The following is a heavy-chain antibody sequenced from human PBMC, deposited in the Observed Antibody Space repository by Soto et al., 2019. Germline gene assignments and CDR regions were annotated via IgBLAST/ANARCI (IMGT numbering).Heavy chain of an antibody. CDR3: ARDRWYSSLDY. CDR1: GFTFSSYA. Sequence: GGSLRLSCAASGFTFSSYAMHWVRQAPGKGLEWVAVISYDGSNKYYADSVKGRFTISRDNSKNTLYLQMNSLRAEDTAVYYCARDRWYSSLDYWGQGTLVTVSS. V-gene: IGHV3-30-3*01. D-gene: IGHD6-19*01. J-gene: IGHJ4*02. CDR2: ISYDGSNK.